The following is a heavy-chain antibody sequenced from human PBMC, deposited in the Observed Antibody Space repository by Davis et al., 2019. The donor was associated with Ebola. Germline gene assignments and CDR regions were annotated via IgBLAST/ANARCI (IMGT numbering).Heavy chain of an antibody. CDR2: INTNTGNP. CDR1: GYTFTSYA. V-gene: IGHV7-4-1*02. J-gene: IGHJ6*04. D-gene: IGHD6-13*01. CDR3: AREIKEPMGVRIAAAGWYYYYYGMDV. Sequence: AASVKVSCKASGYTFTSYAMNWVRQAPGQGLEWMGWINTNTGNPTYAQGFTGRFVFSLDTSVSTAYLQISSLKAEDTAVYYCAREIKEPMGVRIAAAGWYYYYYGMDVWGKGTTVTVSS.